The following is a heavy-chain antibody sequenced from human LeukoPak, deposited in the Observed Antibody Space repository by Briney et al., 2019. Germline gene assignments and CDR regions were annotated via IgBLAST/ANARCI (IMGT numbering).Heavy chain of an antibody. J-gene: IGHJ4*02. V-gene: IGHV4-39*07. D-gene: IGHD1-20*01. CDR1: GGSISSSSYY. Sequence: SETLSLTCTVSGGSISSSSYYWGGIRQPPGKGLEWIGSIYYSGSTYYNPSLKSRVTISVDTSKNQFSLKLSSVTAADTAVYYCARDLTGIYYFDYWGQGTLVTVSS. CDR3: ARDLTGIYYFDY. CDR2: IYYSGST.